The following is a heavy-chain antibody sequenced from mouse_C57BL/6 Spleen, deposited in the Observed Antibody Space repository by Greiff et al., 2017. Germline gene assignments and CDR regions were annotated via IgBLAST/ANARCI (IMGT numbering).Heavy chain of an antibody. CDR2: ISSGGDYI. Sequence: EVQVVESGEGLVKPGGSLKLSCAASGFTFSSYAMSWVRQTPEQRLEWVAYISSGGDYIYYADNVKGRFTISRDNARNTLYLQMSSLKSEDTAMYYCTRDRVYYYGSRYFDVWGTATTVTVST. CDR1: GFTFSSYA. D-gene: IGHD1-1*01. CDR3: TRDRVYYYGSRYFDV. V-gene: IGHV5-9-1*02. J-gene: IGHJ1*03.